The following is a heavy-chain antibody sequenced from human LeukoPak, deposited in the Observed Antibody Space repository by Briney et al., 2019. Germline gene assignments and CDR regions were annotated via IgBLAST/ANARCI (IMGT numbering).Heavy chain of an antibody. CDR1: GGSVTTYY. CDR3: ARHEGSTGWYYY. CDR2: IYDSGTSSGTT. J-gene: IGHJ4*02. Sequence: PSETLSLTCTVSGGSVTTYYWSWIRQPPAKGLEWIADIYDSGTSSGTTKYNPSLNSRVTISVDRSKNQFSLKLRSVTAADTAVYYCARHEGSTGWYYYWGPGTLVTVSS. V-gene: IGHV4-59*08. D-gene: IGHD6-19*01.